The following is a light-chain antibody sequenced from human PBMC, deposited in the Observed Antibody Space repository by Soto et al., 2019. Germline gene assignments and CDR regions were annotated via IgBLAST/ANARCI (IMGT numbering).Light chain of an antibody. CDR3: QQYNNWPPDRT. J-gene: IGKJ1*01. V-gene: IGKV3-15*01. CDR2: GAS. CDR1: QSVGSN. Sequence: EIVMTQSPATLSVSPGERATLSCRVSQSVGSNLAWYQQKPGQAPRLLIYGASTRATGIPARFSGRGSGTEFTLTISSLQSEDFAIYFCQQYNNWPPDRTFGQGTKVEIK.